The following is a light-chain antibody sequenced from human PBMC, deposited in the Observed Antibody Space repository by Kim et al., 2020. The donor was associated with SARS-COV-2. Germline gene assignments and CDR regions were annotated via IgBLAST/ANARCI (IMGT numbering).Light chain of an antibody. Sequence: PGGTVTLTFDSSTGAVTSHHFPYWFQQKPGQAPRTLIYDTGNRHSWTPARFSGSLLGGKAALTLSAAQAEDEADYYCLLSYSDSRVFGGGTQLTVL. J-gene: IGLJ2*01. CDR3: LLSYSDSRV. CDR2: DTG. CDR1: TGAVTSHHF. V-gene: IGLV7-46*01.